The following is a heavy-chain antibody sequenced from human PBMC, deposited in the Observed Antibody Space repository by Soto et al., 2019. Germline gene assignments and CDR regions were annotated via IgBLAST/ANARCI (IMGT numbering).Heavy chain of an antibody. CDR1: GGTFSSYA. CDR3: ARNTYSSGWYEYFDY. Sequence: SVKVSCKASGGTFSSYAISWVRQAPVQGLEWMGGIIPIFGTANYAQKFQGRVTITADESTSTAYMELSSLRSEDTAVYYCARNTYSSGWYEYFDYWGQGTLVTVSS. V-gene: IGHV1-69*13. CDR2: IIPIFGTA. J-gene: IGHJ4*02. D-gene: IGHD6-19*01.